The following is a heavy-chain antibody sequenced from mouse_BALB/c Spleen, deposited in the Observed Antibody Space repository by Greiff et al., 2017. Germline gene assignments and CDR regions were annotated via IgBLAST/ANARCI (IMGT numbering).Heavy chain of an antibody. J-gene: IGHJ4*01. D-gene: IGHD1-1*01. CDR1: GFTFSSYG. Sequence: EVKVVESGGDLVKPGGSLKLSCAASGFTFSSYGMSWVRQTPDKGLEWVATISSGGSYTYYPDSVKGRFTISRDNPKNTLFLQMTSLRSEDTAMYYCARSTVGATWAMDYWGQGTSVTVSS. CDR2: ISSGGSYT. V-gene: IGHV5-6*01. CDR3: ARSTVGATWAMDY.